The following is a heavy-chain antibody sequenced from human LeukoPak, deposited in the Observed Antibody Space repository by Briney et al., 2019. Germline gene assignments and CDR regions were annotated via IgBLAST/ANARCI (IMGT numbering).Heavy chain of an antibody. CDR2: INHSGST. CDR1: GGSFSGYY. CDR3: ARRGRYFDWLSFLGYHDAFDI. J-gene: IGHJ3*02. V-gene: IGHV4-34*01. Sequence: PSETLSLTCAVYGGSFSGYYWSWIRQPPGKGLEWIGEINHSGSTNYNPSLKSRVTISVDTSKNQFSLKLSSVTAADTAVYYCARRGRYFDWLSFLGYHDAFDIWGQGTMVTVSS. D-gene: IGHD3-9*01.